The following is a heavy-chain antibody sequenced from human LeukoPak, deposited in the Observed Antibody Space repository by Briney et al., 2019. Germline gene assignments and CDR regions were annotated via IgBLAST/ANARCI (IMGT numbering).Heavy chain of an antibody. CDR1: GGTFSSYA. CDR2: IIPIFGTA. V-gene: IGHV1-69*01. D-gene: IGHD3-22*01. CDR3: ARAHGSSGYYYSTHAFDI. Sequence: VKVSCKASGGTFSSYAISWVRQAPGQGLEWMGGIIPIFGTANYAQKFQGRVTITADESTSTAYMELSSLRSEDTAVYYCARAHGSSGYYYSTHAFDIWGQGTMVTVSS. J-gene: IGHJ3*02.